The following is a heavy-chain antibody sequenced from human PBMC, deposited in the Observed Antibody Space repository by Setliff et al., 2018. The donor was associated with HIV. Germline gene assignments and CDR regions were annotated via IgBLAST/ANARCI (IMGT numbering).Heavy chain of an antibody. J-gene: IGHJ6*02. CDR1: GASISSYH. Sequence: SETLSLTCSVSGASISSYHWSWIRLPPGKGLEWIGEINYSGSTNYNPSLTSRVIISVDTSKNQFSVKLNSVTAADTAVYYCARHDASYYKWNDEVIWNHYGLDVWGQGTTVTVSS. V-gene: IGHV4-34*01. CDR2: INYSGST. D-gene: IGHD1-20*01. CDR3: ARHDASYYKWNDEVIWNHYGLDV.